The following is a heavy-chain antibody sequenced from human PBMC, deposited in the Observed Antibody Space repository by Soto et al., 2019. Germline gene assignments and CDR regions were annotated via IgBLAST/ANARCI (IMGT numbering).Heavy chain of an antibody. D-gene: IGHD3-10*01. CDR1: GFTFRHYG. CDR2: IWYDGTNK. Sequence: QVQLVESGGGVVQPGRSLRLSCAASGFTFRHYGMHWVRQAPGKGLEWVAVIWYDGTNKYYVDSVKGRFTISRDNSKNTXYLQMSSLRAEETAVYYCARDRERYDYGSGSYASDYWGQGTLVTVSS. CDR3: ARDRERYDYGSGSYASDY. J-gene: IGHJ4*02. V-gene: IGHV3-33*01.